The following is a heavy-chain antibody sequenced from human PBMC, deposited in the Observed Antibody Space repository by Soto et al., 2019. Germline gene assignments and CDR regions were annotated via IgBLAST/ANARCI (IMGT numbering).Heavy chain of an antibody. J-gene: IGHJ5*02. V-gene: IGHV4-59*01. Sequence: PSETLSLTCTVSGGSISSYYWSWIRQPPGKGLEWIGYIYYSGSTNYNPSLKSRVTISVDTSKNQFSLKLSSVTAADTAVYYCARWGYSSTWGWFDPWGQGTLVTVSS. D-gene: IGHD6-13*01. CDR3: ARWGYSSTWGWFDP. CDR2: IYYSGST. CDR1: GGSISSYY.